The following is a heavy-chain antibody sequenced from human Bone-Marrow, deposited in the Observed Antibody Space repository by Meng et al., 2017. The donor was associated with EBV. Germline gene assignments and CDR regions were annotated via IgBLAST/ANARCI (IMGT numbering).Heavy chain of an antibody. CDR2: IIPVLGAT. D-gene: IGHD2-21*01. Sequence: GQRGQIGAGVKEPGSSVGVYRKASGGTLNNFAIKWGRQAPGEGLEWMGGIIPVLGATNYADNFQGRMKIIADESTNTAYMELSKLTPADTALYYCARDNGDTMTNPYFDYWGQGTLVTVSS. V-gene: IGHV1-69*01. J-gene: IGHJ4*02. CDR1: GGTLNNFA. CDR3: ARDNGDTMTNPYFDY.